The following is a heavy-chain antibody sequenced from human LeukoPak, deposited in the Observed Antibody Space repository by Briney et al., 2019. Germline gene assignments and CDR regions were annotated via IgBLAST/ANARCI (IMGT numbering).Heavy chain of an antibody. V-gene: IGHV3-15*07. CDR1: GFTFSNAW. Sequence: GGSLRLSCAASGFTFSNAWMNWVRQAPGKGLEWVGRIKSKTEGGTTDYAAPVKGRFTISRDDSKNTLYLQMNSLKTEDTAVYYCTTDTLLWFGELLDYWGQGTLVTVSS. J-gene: IGHJ4*02. CDR3: TTDTLLWFGELLDY. CDR2: IKSKTEGGTT. D-gene: IGHD3-10*01.